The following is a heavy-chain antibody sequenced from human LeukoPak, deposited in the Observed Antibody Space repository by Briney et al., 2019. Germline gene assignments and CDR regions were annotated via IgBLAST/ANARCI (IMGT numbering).Heavy chain of an antibody. Sequence: ASVKVSCKASGYSFVGYGIAWVRQAPGQGLEWMGWFNPENGNTNYAQKVQGRVTMTADTSTSTSYMELRSLRSDDTAVYYCAREHRSNWDQCDYWGQGTLVTVSS. D-gene: IGHD1-1*01. CDR3: AREHRSNWDQCDY. CDR1: GYSFVGYG. J-gene: IGHJ4*02. V-gene: IGHV1-18*01. CDR2: FNPENGNT.